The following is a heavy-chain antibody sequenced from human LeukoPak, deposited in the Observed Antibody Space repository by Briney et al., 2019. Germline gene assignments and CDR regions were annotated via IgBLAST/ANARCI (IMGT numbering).Heavy chain of an antibody. Sequence: SETLSLTCTVSGGSISSYYWSWIRQPPGKGLEWIGYIYYSGSTNYNPSLKSRVTISVDTSKNQFSLRLSSVTAADTAVYYCARGYDIYGYYYWGQGTLVTVSS. CDR3: ARGYDIYGYYY. J-gene: IGHJ4*02. CDR2: IYYSGST. CDR1: GGSISSYY. D-gene: IGHD5-18*01. V-gene: IGHV4-59*12.